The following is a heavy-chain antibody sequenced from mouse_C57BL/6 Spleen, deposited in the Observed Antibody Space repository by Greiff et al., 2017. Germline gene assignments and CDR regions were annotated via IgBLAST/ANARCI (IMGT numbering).Heavy chain of an antibody. J-gene: IGHJ4*01. Sequence: EVKLVESGGGLVQPGGSLSLSCAASGFTFTDYYMSWVRQPPGKALEWLGFIRNKANGYTTEYSASVKGRFTISSDNSQRILYLQMNALRAEDSDTYYCARSPLRGYAMDYWGQGTSVTVSS. CDR2: IRNKANGYTT. CDR3: ARSPLRGYAMDY. D-gene: IGHD1-1*01. CDR1: GFTFTDYY. V-gene: IGHV7-3*01.